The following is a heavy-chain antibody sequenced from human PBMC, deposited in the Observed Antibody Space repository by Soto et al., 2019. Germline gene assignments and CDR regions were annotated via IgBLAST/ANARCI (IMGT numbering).Heavy chain of an antibody. D-gene: IGHD3-9*01. V-gene: IGHV3-7*05. CDR3: ARVQRSALYYNYDILTARRFDY. CDR1: GFTFSSYW. J-gene: IGHJ4*02. CDR2: IKQDGSEK. Sequence: GGSLRLSCAASGFTFSSYWMSWVRQAPGKGLEWVANIKQDGSEKYYVDSVKGRFTISRDNAKNSVYLKRNSLRAEDTAVYYCARVQRSALYYNYDILTARRFDYWGQGTLVTVSS.